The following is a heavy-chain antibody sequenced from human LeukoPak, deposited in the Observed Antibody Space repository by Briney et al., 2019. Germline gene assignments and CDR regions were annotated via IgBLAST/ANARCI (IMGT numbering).Heavy chain of an antibody. V-gene: IGHV3-21*01. CDR2: ISSSSRYI. Sequence: GGSLRLSCAASGFTFSSYSMNWVRQAPGKGLEWVSSISSSSRYIYYADSVRGRFTISRDNAKNSLYLQMNSLRAEDTAVYYCARDRYYYDSSGYYQQVDFDYWGQGTLVTVSS. J-gene: IGHJ4*02. CDR3: ARDRYYYDSSGYYQQVDFDY. D-gene: IGHD3-22*01. CDR1: GFTFSSYS.